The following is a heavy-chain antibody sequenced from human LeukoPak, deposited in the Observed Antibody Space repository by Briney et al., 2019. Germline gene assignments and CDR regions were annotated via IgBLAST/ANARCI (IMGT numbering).Heavy chain of an antibody. CDR2: IYTSGST. CDR1: GGSISSGSYY. V-gene: IGHV4-61*02. Sequence: SETLSLTCTVSGGSISSGSYYWSWIRQPAGKGLEWIGRIYTSGSTNYNPSLKSRVTISVDTSKNQFSLKLSSVTAADTAVYYCARRMVYASHFDYWGQGTLVTVSS. CDR3: ARRMVYASHFDY. J-gene: IGHJ4*02. D-gene: IGHD2-8*01.